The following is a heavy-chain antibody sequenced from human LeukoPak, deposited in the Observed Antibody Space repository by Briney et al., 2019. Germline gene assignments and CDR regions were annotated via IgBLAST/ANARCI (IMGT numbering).Heavy chain of an antibody. CDR3: ARPQDGPYYMDV. CDR1: GGSFSGYY. CDR2: INHSGST. D-gene: IGHD2-15*01. Sequence: SETLSLTCAVYGGSFSGYYWSWIRQPPGKGLEWIGEINHSGSTHYNPSLKSRVTISVDTSKNYFSLKLSSVTAADTAVYYCARPQDGPYYMDVWGKGTTVTVSS. V-gene: IGHV4-34*01. J-gene: IGHJ6*03.